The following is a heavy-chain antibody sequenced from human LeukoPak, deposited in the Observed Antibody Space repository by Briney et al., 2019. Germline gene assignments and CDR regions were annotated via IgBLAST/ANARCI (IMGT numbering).Heavy chain of an antibody. CDR3: VKDDGWVQYAN. J-gene: IGHJ4*02. D-gene: IGHD5-24*01. CDR2: IRADAVTT. V-gene: IGHV3-23*01. CDR1: GFTFSSYA. Sequence: GRSLRLSCAASGFTFSSYAMHWVRQAPGKGLEWVSGIRADAVTTYYADSVKGRFIISRDNSKNTVYLQMNSLSAEDAAVYYCVKDDGWVQYANWGQGTLVTVSS.